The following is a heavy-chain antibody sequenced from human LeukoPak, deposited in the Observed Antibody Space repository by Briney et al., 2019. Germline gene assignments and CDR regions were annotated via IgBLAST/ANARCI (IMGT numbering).Heavy chain of an antibody. D-gene: IGHD3-22*01. CDR2: IYHSGST. J-gene: IGHJ6*02. CDR1: GGSISSSNW. CDR3: ARGYYYDSSGPREDYYYYGMDV. V-gene: IGHV4-4*02. Sequence: PSETLSLTCAVSGGSISSSNWWSWVRQPPGKGLEWIGEIYHSGSTNYNPSLKSRVTISVDTSKNQFSLKLSSVTAADTAVYYCARGYYYDSSGPREDYYYYGMDVWGQGTTVTVSS.